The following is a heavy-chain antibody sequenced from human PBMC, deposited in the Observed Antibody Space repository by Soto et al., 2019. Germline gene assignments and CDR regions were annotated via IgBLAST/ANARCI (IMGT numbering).Heavy chain of an antibody. CDR3: ARGIRGSGSYYPDY. D-gene: IGHD3-10*01. Sequence: QVHLVQSGAEVREPGASVKVSCKASGYTFTSYDINWVRQATGQGLEWMGWMNPSSGNTGFAQKFQSRVTLTRNTSISTSYMELSSLRSEDTAVYYCARGIRGSGSYYPDYWGQGTLVTVSS. V-gene: IGHV1-8*01. CDR2: MNPSSGNT. J-gene: IGHJ4*02. CDR1: GYTFTSYD.